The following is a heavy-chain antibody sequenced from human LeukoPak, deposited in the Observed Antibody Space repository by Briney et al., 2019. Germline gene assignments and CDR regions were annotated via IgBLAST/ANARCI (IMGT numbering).Heavy chain of an antibody. CDR2: ISYDGGST. CDR3: AKIEGSSSYYFDY. CDR1: GFTFSTYA. Sequence: GGSLRLSCAASGFTFSTYAMHWVRQAPGKGLEWVAIISYDGGSTSYADSVKGRFTISRYNSKNTLYLQMSSLRTEDTAVYYCAKIEGSSSYYFDYWGQGTLVTVSS. V-gene: IGHV3-30*18. J-gene: IGHJ4*02. D-gene: IGHD6-6*01.